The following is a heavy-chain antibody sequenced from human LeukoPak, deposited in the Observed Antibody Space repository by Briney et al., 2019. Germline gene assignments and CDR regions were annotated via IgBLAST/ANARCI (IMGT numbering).Heavy chain of an antibody. J-gene: IGHJ4*02. CDR3: AREGDLYDRSTSSQFDY. Sequence: QPGGSLRLSCAASGFTFRSSEMNWVRQAPGKGLEWVSYISGTGAAMYYADSVKGRFTISRDNAKNSLYLQMNSLRAEDTAVYYCAREGDLYDRSTSSQFDYWGQGTLVTVSS. D-gene: IGHD3-22*01. V-gene: IGHV3-48*03. CDR2: ISGTGAAM. CDR1: GFTFRSSE.